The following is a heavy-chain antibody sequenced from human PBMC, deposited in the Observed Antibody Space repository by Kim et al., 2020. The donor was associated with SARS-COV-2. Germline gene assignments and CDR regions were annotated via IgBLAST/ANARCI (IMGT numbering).Heavy chain of an antibody. Sequence: SETLSLTCAVYGGSFSGYYWSWIRQPPGKGLEWIGEINHSGSTNYNPSLKSRVTISVDTSKNQFSLKLSSVIAADTAVYYCARITFGGVIVSWADYYYGMDVWGQGTTVTVSS. CDR2: INHSGST. CDR1: GGSFSGYY. CDR3: ARITFGGVIVSWADYYYGMDV. J-gene: IGHJ6*02. V-gene: IGHV4-34*01. D-gene: IGHD3-16*02.